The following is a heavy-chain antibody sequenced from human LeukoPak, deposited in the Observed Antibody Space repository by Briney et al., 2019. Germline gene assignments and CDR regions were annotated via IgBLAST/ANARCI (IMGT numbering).Heavy chain of an antibody. CDR1: GVSISSYY. CDR2: IYYSGST. Sequence: SETLSLTCTVSGVSISSYYWSWIRQPPGKGLEWVGYIYYSGSTNYNPSRKSRVTISVATSNNQFSLKLSSVTAADTAVYYCARDRGVSYDSSGYPQDAFDIWGQGTMVTVSS. V-gene: IGHV4-59*01. CDR3: ARDRGVSYDSSGYPQDAFDI. J-gene: IGHJ3*02. D-gene: IGHD3-22*01.